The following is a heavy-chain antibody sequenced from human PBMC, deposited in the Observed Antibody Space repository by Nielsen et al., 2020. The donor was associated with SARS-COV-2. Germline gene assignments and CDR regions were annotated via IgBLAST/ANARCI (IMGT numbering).Heavy chain of an antibody. Sequence: WIRQPPGKGLEWVSSISSSSSYIYYADSVKGRFTISRDNAKNSLYLQMNSLRAEDTAVCYCAKEGIVVVPAAILSYYYYYYYMDVWGKGTTVTVSS. CDR3: AKEGIVVVPAAILSYYYYYYYMDV. V-gene: IGHV3-21*01. D-gene: IGHD2-2*01. CDR2: ISSSSSYI. J-gene: IGHJ6*03.